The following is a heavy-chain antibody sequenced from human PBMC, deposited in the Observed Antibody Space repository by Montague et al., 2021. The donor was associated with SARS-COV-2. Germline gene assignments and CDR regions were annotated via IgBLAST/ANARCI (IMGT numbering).Heavy chain of an antibody. J-gene: IGHJ4*02. D-gene: IGHD6-19*01. CDR1: GGSISSINW. V-gene: IGHV4-4*02. CDR3: ARTGYSSGWHSFDY. CDR2: IYHSGST. Sequence: SETLSLTCVVSGGSISSINWWSWVRQPPGKGLEWIGEIYHSGSTNYNPSLKSRVIISVDKSKNQFSLKLSSVTAADTAVYYCARTGYSSGWHSFDYWGQGTLATVSS.